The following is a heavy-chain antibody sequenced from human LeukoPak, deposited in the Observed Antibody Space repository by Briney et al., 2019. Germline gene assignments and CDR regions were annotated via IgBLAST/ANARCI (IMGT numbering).Heavy chain of an antibody. Sequence: SVKVSCKASGGTFSSYAISWVRLAPGQGLEWMGGIITIFGTANYAQKFQGRVTITADESTSTAYMELSSLRSEDTAVYYCVREVTHHVYYGMDVWGQGTTVTVS. CDR2: IITIFGTA. CDR3: VREVTHHVYYGMDV. J-gene: IGHJ6*02. CDR1: GGTFSSYA. D-gene: IGHD4-23*01. V-gene: IGHV1-69*01.